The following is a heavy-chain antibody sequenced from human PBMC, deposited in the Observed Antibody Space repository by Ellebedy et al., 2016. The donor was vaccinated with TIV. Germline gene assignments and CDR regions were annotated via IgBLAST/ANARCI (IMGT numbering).Heavy chain of an antibody. CDR3: AKGRGTSATAPDY. CDR2: ITDDGRTT. V-gene: IGHV3-23*01. Sequence: GGSLRLXXVASGFTFDNYAMGWVRQAPGRGPEWVSTITDDGRTTWYADSVKGRFTISRDNSKNTLYLQMNSLRAEDTAVYSCAKGRGTSATAPDYWGQGTLVTVSS. J-gene: IGHJ4*02. CDR1: GFTFDNYA.